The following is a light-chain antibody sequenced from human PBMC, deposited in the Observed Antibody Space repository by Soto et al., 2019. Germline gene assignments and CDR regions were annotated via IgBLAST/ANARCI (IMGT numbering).Light chain of an antibody. CDR3: QQSYSTPLIT. CDR2: GAS. Sequence: DIQLTQSPSFLSASVGDRFTITCRASQGISTYLAWYQQKPGKAPKNLIYGASTLQSGVPSRFSGSASGTDFTLTISSLQPEDFATYYCQQSYSTPLITFGQGTRREIK. CDR1: QGISTY. J-gene: IGKJ5*01. V-gene: IGKV1-39*01.